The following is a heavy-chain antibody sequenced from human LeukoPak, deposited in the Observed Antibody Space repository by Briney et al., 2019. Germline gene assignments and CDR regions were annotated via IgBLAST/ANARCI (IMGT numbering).Heavy chain of an antibody. Sequence: GGSLRLSCAASGFTFSSYWMNWVRQAPGKGLEWVANINQDGSEKYYVDSVKGRFIISRGNAKSSLYLQMNRMGGEDTALYYCARDALGYGGPNWFDPWGQGILVTVSS. D-gene: IGHD3-16*01. CDR2: INQDGSEK. V-gene: IGHV3-7*01. CDR3: ARDALGYGGPNWFDP. CDR1: GFTFSSYW. J-gene: IGHJ5*02.